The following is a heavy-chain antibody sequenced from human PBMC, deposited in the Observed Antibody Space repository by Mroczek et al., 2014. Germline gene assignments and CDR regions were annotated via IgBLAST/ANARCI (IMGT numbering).Heavy chain of an antibody. CDR3: ARGVYSYGSYHPYYFDY. CDR2: INHSGST. D-gene: IGHD5-18*01. V-gene: IGHV4-34*01. CDR1: GGSFSGYY. J-gene: IGHJ4*02. Sequence: QVQLQQWGAGLLKPSETLSLTCAVYGGSFSGYYWSWIRQPPGKGLEWIGEINHSGSTNYNPSLKSRVTISVDTSKNQFSLKLSSVTAADTAVYYCARGVYSYGSYHPYYFDYWGQGTLVTVSS.